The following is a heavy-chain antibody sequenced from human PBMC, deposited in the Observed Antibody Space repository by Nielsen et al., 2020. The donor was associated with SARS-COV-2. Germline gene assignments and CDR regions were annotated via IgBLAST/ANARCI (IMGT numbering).Heavy chain of an antibody. CDR3: ARGPRITMIRGVIRAFDI. D-gene: IGHD3-10*01. CDR2: IYYSGST. J-gene: IGHJ3*02. CDR1: GGSISSYY. Sequence: SETLSLTCTVSGGSISSYYWSWIRQPPGKGLEWIGYIYYSGSTNYNPSLKSRVTISVDTSKNQFSLKLSSVTAADTAVYYCARGPRITMIRGVIRAFDIWGQGTLVTVSS. V-gene: IGHV4-59*12.